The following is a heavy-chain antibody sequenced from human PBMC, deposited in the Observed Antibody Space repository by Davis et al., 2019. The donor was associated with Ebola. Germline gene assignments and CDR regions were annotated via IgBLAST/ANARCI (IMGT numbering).Heavy chain of an antibody. CDR1: GYTFTGYY. V-gene: IGHV1-2*02. D-gene: IGHD6-6*01. CDR3: AREIGGSSSPFDY. CDR2: INPNSGGT. J-gene: IGHJ4*02. Sequence: ASVKVSCKGSGYTFTGYYMHWVRQAPGQGLEWMGWINPNSGGTNYAQKFQGRVTMTRDTSISTAYMELSSLRSDDTAVYYCAREIGGSSSPFDYWGQGTLVTVSS.